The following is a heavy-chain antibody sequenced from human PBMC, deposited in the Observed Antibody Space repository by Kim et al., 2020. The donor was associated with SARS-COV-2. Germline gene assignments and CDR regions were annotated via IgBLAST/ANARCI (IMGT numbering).Heavy chain of an antibody. Sequence: MYYAGSVEGRITISRDNAKNSLVLQKDSLRDEATAVYYCGRGRMGGAIDTWGQGTMVTVSS. D-gene: IGHD1-26*01. CDR3: GRGRMGGAIDT. J-gene: IGHJ3*02. V-gene: IGHV3-48*02. CDR2: M.